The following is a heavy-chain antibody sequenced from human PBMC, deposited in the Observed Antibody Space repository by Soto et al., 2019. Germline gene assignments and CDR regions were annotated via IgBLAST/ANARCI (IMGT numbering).Heavy chain of an antibody. D-gene: IGHD6-19*01. CDR3: ASTLKKSSRSNYYYYCRDV. CDR2: MNPNRGNT. J-gene: IGHJ6*02. V-gene: IGHV1-8*01. CDR1: GYTFTSYD. Sequence: QVQLVQSGAEVKKPGASVKVSCKASGYTFTSYDINWVRQATGQGLEWMGWMNPNRGNTGYAQKFQGRVTMTRNTSISTAYMELSSLRSEDTAVYYCASTLKKSSRSNYYYYCRDVWGQGTTVTVSS.